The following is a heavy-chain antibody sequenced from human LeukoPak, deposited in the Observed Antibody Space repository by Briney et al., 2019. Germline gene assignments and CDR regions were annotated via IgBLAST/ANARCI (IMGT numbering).Heavy chain of an antibody. D-gene: IGHD2-21*02. CDR2: INPSGGST. CDR1: GYTFTSYY. CDR3: ARERTMTASSTPVPYFDY. V-gene: IGHV1-46*01. J-gene: IGHJ4*02. Sequence: GASVKVSCKASGYTFTSYYMHWVRQAPGQGLEWMGIINPSGGSTSCTQKFQGRVTMTRDTSTSAVYMELSSLRSEDTAVYYCARERTMTASSTPVPYFDYWGQGTLVTVSS.